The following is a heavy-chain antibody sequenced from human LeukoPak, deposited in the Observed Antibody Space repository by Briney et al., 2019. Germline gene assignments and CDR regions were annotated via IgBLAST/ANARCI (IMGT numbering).Heavy chain of an antibody. CDR3: ALGYCSSTSCFAFDY. CDR1: GFTFSSYA. V-gene: IGHV3-64*01. D-gene: IGHD2-2*01. CDR2: ISSNGGST. J-gene: IGHJ4*02. Sequence: AGGSLRLSCAASGFTFSSYAMHWARQAPGKGLEYVSAISSNGGSTYYANSVKGRFTISRDNSKNTLYLQMGSLRAEDMAVYYCALGYCSSTSCFAFDYWGQGTLVTVSS.